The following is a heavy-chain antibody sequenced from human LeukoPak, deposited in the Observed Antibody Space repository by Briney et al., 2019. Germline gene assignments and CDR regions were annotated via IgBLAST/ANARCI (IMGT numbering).Heavy chain of an antibody. Sequence: GGSLRLSCAASGFTASSTYMSWVRQAPGKGLERVSVIYSGGSTYYADSVKGRFTISRDNSKNTLYLQMNSLRAEDTAVYYCARERIPYYYMDVWGKGTMVTISS. CDR2: IYSGGST. J-gene: IGHJ6*03. CDR1: GFTASSTY. V-gene: IGHV3-66*01. CDR3: ARERIPYYYMDV.